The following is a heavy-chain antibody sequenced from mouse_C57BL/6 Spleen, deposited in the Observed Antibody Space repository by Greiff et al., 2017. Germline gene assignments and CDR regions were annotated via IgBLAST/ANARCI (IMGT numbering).Heavy chain of an antibody. V-gene: IGHV1-64*01. Sequence: QVQLQQPGAELVKPGASVKLSCKASGYTFTSYWMHWVKQRPGQGLEWIGMIHPNSGSTNYNEKFKSKATLTVDKSSSTAYMQLSSLTSEDSAVYYCARWLFITTSPQENYWGQGTTLTVSS. CDR2: IHPNSGST. J-gene: IGHJ2*01. D-gene: IGHD1-1*01. CDR3: ARWLFITTSPQENY. CDR1: GYTFTSYW.